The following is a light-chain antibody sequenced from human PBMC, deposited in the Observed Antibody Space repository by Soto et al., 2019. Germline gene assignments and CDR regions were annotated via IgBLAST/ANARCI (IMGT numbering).Light chain of an antibody. J-gene: IGKJ1*01. CDR1: QSGSSNY. Sequence: IVLTPSPFTLSLSPGARASLSCRASQSGSSNYLAWYQQKPGQAPRLLIYWASSRATGIPDKVSGSGSGTDFTLTISRLEPEDFSVYYCQQYGSSPRTFGQWTKGDIK. V-gene: IGKV3-20*01. CDR3: QQYGSSPRT. CDR2: WAS.